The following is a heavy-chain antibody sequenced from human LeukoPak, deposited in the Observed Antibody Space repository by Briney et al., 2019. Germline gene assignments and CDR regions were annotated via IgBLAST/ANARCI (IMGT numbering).Heavy chain of an antibody. D-gene: IGHD1-1*01. CDR1: GGSFSGYY. CDR2: INHSGST. V-gene: IGHV4-34*01. J-gene: IGHJ4*02. Sequence: SETLSLTCAVYGGSFSGYYWSWIRQPPGKGLEWIGEINHSGSTNYNPSLKSRVTISVDMSKNQFSLKLSSVTAADTAVYYCARDGPERAFDYWGQGTLVTVSS. CDR3: ARDGPERAFDY.